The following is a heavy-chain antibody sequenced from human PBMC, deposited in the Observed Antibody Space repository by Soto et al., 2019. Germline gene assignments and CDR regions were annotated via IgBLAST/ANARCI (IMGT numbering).Heavy chain of an antibody. J-gene: IGHJ6*02. CDR2: IIPVFGTA. CDR3: AKVRYSSPMGYYYGMDV. Sequence: QAQLEQSGGEVKKPGSSVKVSCKASRVAFSKFIVTWVRQAPGLGLEWVGGIIPVFGTANYAQKFQGRVTITADESTSTSYMKVNNLRSEDTAVYYWAKVRYSSPMGYYYGMDVWGQGTTVTVSS. V-gene: IGHV1-69*01. D-gene: IGHD2-2*01. CDR1: RVAFSKFI.